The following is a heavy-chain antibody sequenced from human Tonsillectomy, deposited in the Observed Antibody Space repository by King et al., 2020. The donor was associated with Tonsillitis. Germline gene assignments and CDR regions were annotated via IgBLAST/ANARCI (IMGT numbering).Heavy chain of an antibody. J-gene: IGHJ4*02. D-gene: IGHD3-10*01. CDR1: GYIFSTYG. CDR2: INTTTGQS. V-gene: IGHV7-4-1*02. Sequence: QLVQSGSELKKPGAAVKISCKASGYIFSTYGMNWVRQAPGQGLQRMGWINTTTGQSTYAQGFTRRFIFSVDSVRTVFLQVTSLQFEDTAVSYCARDPPLIWFGESDYLGQGALFTLTS. CDR3: ARDPPLIWFGESDY.